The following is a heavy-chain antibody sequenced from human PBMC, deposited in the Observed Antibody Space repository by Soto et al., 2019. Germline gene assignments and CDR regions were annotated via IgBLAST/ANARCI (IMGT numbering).Heavy chain of an antibody. Sequence: EVQLLESGGGLVQPGGSLRLSCAASRFTFTTYAMSWVRQAPGKGLEWVSSITGSGGGTYYADSVRGRFTISRDNSNNTLYLQMNSLRDEDTAVYYCAKGCLTVAGTACSWGQGTLVTVSS. V-gene: IGHV3-23*01. D-gene: IGHD6-19*01. CDR3: AKGCLTVAGTACS. CDR2: ITGSGGGT. J-gene: IGHJ4*02. CDR1: RFTFTTYA.